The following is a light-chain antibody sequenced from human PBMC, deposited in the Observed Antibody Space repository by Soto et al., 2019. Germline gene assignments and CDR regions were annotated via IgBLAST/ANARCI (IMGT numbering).Light chain of an antibody. CDR1: SSDIGVYNY. V-gene: IGLV2-8*01. CDR3: SSYGGSNNFV. Sequence: QSALTQPPSASGSPGQSVTVSCTGTSSDIGVYNYVSWYQHHPGKAPKLMIYEVSKRPSGVPDRFSGSKSGNTASLTVSGLQADDEADYYCSSYGGSNNFVFGTGTKLTVL. J-gene: IGLJ1*01. CDR2: EVS.